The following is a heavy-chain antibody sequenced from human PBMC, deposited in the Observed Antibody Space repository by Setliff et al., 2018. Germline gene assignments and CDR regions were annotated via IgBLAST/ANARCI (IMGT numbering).Heavy chain of an antibody. CDR2: IIHSGST. CDR3: AREQWLDPPGYYYMDV. Sequence: PSETLSLTCAVYGGSFSGYYWSWIRQPPGKRLEWIGEIIHSGSTNYNPSLKSRVTTSMDTSKNQFSLKLNSVTAADMAVYYCAREQWLDPPGYYYMDVWAKGTTVTVSS. J-gene: IGHJ6*03. D-gene: IGHD6-19*01. V-gene: IGHV4-34*12. CDR1: GGSFSGYY.